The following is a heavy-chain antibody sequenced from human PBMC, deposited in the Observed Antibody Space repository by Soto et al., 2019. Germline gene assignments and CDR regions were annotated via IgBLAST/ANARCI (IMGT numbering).Heavy chain of an antibody. CDR1: GFTFSSYA. CDR3: AKDSLPSLAVAGTPNWFDP. J-gene: IGHJ5*02. Sequence: GGSLRLSCAASGFTFSSYAMSWVRQAPGKGLEWVSAISGSGGSTYYADSVKGRFTISRDNSKNTLYLQMNSLRAEDTAVYYCAKDSLPSLAVAGTPNWFDPWGQGTLVTVSS. CDR2: ISGSGGST. V-gene: IGHV3-23*01. D-gene: IGHD6-19*01.